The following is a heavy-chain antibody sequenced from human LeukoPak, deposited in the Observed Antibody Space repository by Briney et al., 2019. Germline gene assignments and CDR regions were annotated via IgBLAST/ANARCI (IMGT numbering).Heavy chain of an antibody. CDR1: GYTFTGYY. J-gene: IGHJ4*02. CDR3: AKEDSGSSIDY. Sequence: GASVKVFCKASGYTFTGYYMHWVRQAPGQGLEWMGWINPNSGGTNYAQKFQGRVTMTRDTSINTDYMELSGLRSDDTAVYYCAKEDSGSSIDYWGQGTLVTVSS. D-gene: IGHD1-26*01. CDR2: INPNSGGT. V-gene: IGHV1-2*02.